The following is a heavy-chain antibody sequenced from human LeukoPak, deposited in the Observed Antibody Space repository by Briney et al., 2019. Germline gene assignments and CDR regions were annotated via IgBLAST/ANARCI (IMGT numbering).Heavy chain of an antibody. D-gene: IGHD3-10*01. V-gene: IGHV3-30-3*01. Sequence: GGSLRLSCAASGFTFSTYAMHWVRQAPGKGLEWVAVISNDGSNKNYADSVKGRFTISRDNSKNTLFLQMNSLRDEDTAVYYCGTDTSGISIARGVILRWGQGTLVTVSS. J-gene: IGHJ1*01. CDR3: GTDTSGISIARGVILR. CDR1: GFTFSTYA. CDR2: ISNDGSNK.